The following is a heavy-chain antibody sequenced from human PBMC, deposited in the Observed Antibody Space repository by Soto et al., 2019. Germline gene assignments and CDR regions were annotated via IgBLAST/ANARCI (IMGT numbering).Heavy chain of an antibody. D-gene: IGHD2-2*01. V-gene: IGHV3-23*01. Sequence: GGALRPSFAASGFTFCSYSMRWVPQAPGKGLEWVSAISGSGGSTYYADSVKGRFTISRDNSKNTLYLQMNSLRVEDTAVYYCAKLPNVVVPAGYWGQGTLVTVPQ. CDR2: ISGSGGST. CDR3: AKLPNVVVPAGY. CDR1: GFTFCSYS. J-gene: IGHJ4*02.